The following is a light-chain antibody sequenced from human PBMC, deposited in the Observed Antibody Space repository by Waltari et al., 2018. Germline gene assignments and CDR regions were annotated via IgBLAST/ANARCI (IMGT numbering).Light chain of an antibody. CDR1: ALARQY. V-gene: IGLV3-25*03. Sequence: SFELTQPPSVSVSPGQTARITCSGDALARQYIHWYHQKIGQAPLLVIKKDTERASGIPDRCSGSSSGTTVTLTISGVQAEDEADYYCQSADTSVSYRVCGCGTKVTVL. CDR2: KDT. CDR3: QSADTSVSYRV. J-gene: IGLJ1*01.